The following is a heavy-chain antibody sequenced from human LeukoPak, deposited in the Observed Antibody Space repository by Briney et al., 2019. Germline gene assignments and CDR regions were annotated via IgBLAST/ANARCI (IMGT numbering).Heavy chain of an antibody. CDR2: IKHDASEK. CDR3: ARDVKGYCSSTSCSTGYYYYMDV. V-gene: IGHV3-7*01. CDR1: GFTFSTYW. J-gene: IGHJ6*03. D-gene: IGHD2-2*01. Sequence: PGGSLRLSCAASGFTFSTYWMTWVRQAPGKGLEWVANIKHDASEKYYVDSVKGRFTISRDNAKNSLSLQMNSLRAEDTAVYYYARDVKGYCSSTSCSTGYYYYMDVWGKGTTVTVSS.